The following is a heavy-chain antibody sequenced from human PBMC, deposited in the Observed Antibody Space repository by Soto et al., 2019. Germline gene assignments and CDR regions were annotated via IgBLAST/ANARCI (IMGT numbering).Heavy chain of an antibody. CDR1: GYPFTGYY. D-gene: IGHD3-10*01. Sequence: ASVKVSCKASGYPFTGYYMHWVRQAPGQGLEWMGWINPNSGGTNYAQKFQGRVTMTRDTSISTAYMELSRLRSDDTAVYYCARDLGSPYGMDVWGQGTTVTVSS. V-gene: IGHV1-2*02. CDR3: ARDLGSPYGMDV. J-gene: IGHJ6*02. CDR2: INPNSGGT.